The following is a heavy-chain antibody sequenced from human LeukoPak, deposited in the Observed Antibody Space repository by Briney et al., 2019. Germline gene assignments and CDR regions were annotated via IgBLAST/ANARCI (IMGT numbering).Heavy chain of an antibody. CDR1: GYTFTSYD. CDR2: MNTNSGNT. D-gene: IGHD1-1*01. J-gene: IGHJ6*03. CDR3: ARGNYWTYYYYYMDV. V-gene: IGHV1-8*01. Sequence: ASVTVSCTASGYTFTSYDINWVRQATGQGLEWMGWMNTNSGNTGYAQKVQGRVTMTRNTSISTAYMELSSLRSEDTAVYYCARGNYWTYYYYYMDVWGKGTTVTVSS.